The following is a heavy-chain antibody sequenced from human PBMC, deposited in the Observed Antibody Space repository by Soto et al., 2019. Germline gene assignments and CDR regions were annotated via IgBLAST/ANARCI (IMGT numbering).Heavy chain of an antibody. J-gene: IGHJ4*03. CDR2: ISAHNGDT. V-gene: IGHV1-18*03. CDR3: YQLPPPRLPDV. D-gene: IGHD2-2*01. Sequence: ASVKVSCKASGYSFATYGFSWVRQAPGQGLECVGWISAHNGDTHYSQKFQGRVTLTTDTSTNTGYMELSSLRSEDMVVYSCYQLPPPRLPDVWGQGTLVTVSS. CDR1: GYSFATYG.